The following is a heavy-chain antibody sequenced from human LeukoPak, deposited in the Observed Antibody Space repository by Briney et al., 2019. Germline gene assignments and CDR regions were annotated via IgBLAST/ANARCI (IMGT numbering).Heavy chain of an antibody. CDR3: ARDRGYYGSGSYAFDI. CDR2: ISSSGST. J-gene: IGHJ3*02. V-gene: IGHV4-61*02. Sequence: SETLSLTCTVSGDSISSGDYYWSWIRQPAGKGLEWIGRISSSGSTNYNPSLKSRVTISVDTSKNQFSLKLSSVTAADTAVYYCARDRGYYGSGSYAFDIWGQGTMVTVSS. CDR1: GDSISSGDYY. D-gene: IGHD3-10*01.